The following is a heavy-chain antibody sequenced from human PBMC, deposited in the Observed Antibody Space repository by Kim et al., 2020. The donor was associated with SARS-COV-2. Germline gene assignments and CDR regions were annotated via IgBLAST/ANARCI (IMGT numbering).Heavy chain of an antibody. J-gene: IGHJ5*02. D-gene: IGHD3-10*01. V-gene: IGHV3-33*01. CDR3: TRFFGTQLDP. Sequence: GGSLRLSCLTSGPDFGSHHMHWVRQAPGKGLEWVAVIWFDGSRKYYADSVRGRFTISRDNSKNMLFLQMTSLRAEDTALYYCTRFFGTQLDPWGQGTLVT. CDR1: GPDFGSHH. CDR2: IWFDGSRK.